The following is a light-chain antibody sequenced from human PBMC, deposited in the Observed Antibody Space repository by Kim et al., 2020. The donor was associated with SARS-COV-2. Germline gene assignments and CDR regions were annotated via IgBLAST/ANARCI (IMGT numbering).Light chain of an antibody. Sequence: PGQSITISYTGTSSDVGGYNYVSWYQQYPGKAPKLMIYDVFKRPSGVSNRFSGSKSGNTASLTISGLQAEDAADYYCTSYRSSGYVFGTGTKVTVL. CDR3: TSYRSSGYV. J-gene: IGLJ1*01. CDR1: SSDVGGYNY. CDR2: DVF. V-gene: IGLV2-14*03.